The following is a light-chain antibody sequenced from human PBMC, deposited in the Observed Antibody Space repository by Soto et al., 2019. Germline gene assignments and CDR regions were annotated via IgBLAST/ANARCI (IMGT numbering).Light chain of an antibody. J-gene: IGKJ1*01. Sequence: IRMTHSPGTLSVYPGERATLFCRASQSVRSSLAWYQQKPGQAPRLFIYDASTRATGIPARFSGSGSGTEFTLTISSLQSEDFAVYYCQQYNSWPETFGQGTIV. V-gene: IGKV3-15*01. CDR1: QSVRSS. CDR3: QQYNSWPET. CDR2: DAS.